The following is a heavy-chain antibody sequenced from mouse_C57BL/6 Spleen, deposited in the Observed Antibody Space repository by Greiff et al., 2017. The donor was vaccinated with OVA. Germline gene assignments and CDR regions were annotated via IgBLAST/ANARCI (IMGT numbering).Heavy chain of an antibody. Sequence: QVHVKQPGAELVRPGSSVKLSCKASGYTFTSYWMDWVKQRPGQGLEWIGNIYPSDSETHYNQKFKDKATLTVDKSSSTAYMQLSSLTSEDSAVYYCARSSSPLGSAMDYWGQGTSVTVSS. J-gene: IGHJ4*01. V-gene: IGHV1-61*01. D-gene: IGHD4-1*01. CDR1: GYTFTSYW. CDR2: IYPSDSET. CDR3: ARSSSPLGSAMDY.